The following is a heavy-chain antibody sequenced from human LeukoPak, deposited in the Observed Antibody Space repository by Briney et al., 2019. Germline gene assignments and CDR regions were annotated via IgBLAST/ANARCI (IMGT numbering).Heavy chain of an antibody. J-gene: IGHJ4*02. D-gene: IGHD3-22*01. CDR3: ARGPGYYDSTRYDY. Sequence: PSETLSLTCAVYGGSFSGYYWSWIRQPPGKGLEWIGEIDHSGSTNYNPSLKSRVTISVDTSKSQFSLKLSSVTAADTAVYYCARGPGYYDSTRYDYWGQGTLVTVSS. CDR1: GGSFSGYY. CDR2: IDHSGST. V-gene: IGHV4-34*01.